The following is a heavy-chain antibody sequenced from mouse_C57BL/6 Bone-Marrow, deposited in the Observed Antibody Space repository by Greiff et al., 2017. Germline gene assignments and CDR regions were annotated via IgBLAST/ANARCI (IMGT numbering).Heavy chain of an antibody. D-gene: IGHD3-2*02. CDR2: IYPGGGYT. V-gene: IGHV1-63*01. Sequence: QVQLQQSGAELVRPGTSVTMSCKASGYTFTNYWIGWAKQRPGHGLEWIGDIYPGGGYTNYNEKFKGKATLTADKSSSTAYMQFSSLTSEDSAIYYCARDSSGYGWFAYWGQGTLVTVSA. CDR1: GYTFTNYW. J-gene: IGHJ3*01. CDR3: ARDSSGYGWFAY.